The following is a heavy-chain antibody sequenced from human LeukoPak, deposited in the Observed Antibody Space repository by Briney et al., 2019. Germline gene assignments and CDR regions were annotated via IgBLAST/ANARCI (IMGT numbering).Heavy chain of an antibody. J-gene: IGHJ3*02. CDR2: INHSGST. CDR1: GGSISSSSYY. CDR3: ARARFRVRVIPRARDAFDI. V-gene: IGHV4-39*07. Sequence: SETLSLTCTVSGGSISSSSYYWGWIRQPPGKGLEWIGEINHSGSTNYNPSLKSRVTISVDTSKNQFSLKLSSVTAADTAVYYCARARFRVRVIPRARDAFDIWGQGTMVTVSS. D-gene: IGHD2-21*01.